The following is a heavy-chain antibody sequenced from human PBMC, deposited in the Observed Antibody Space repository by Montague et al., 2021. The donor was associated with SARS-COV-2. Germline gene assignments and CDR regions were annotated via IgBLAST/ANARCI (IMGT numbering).Heavy chain of an antibody. V-gene: IGHV4-34*01. D-gene: IGHD6-13*01. CDR1: GGSFSGYY. CDR2: ITHNGST. J-gene: IGHJ4*02. Sequence: SETLSLTCAVYGGSFSGYYWSGIRQPPGKGLEWIGEITHNGSTNYDPSLNSRVTISLETSTNHFSPKLSSLPAADPAVYYCARGKYSSSWYGTNYYFDYWGQGTLVTVSS. CDR3: ARGKYSSSWYGTNYYFDY.